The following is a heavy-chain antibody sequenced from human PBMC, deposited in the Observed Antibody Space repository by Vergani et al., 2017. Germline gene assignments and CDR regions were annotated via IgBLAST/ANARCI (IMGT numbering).Heavy chain of an antibody. J-gene: IGHJ5*02. D-gene: IGHD6-13*01. V-gene: IGHV3-48*04. Sequence: EVQLVESGGGLVQPGGSLRLSCAASGFTFSSYSMNWVRQAPGKGLEWVSYISSSSSTIYYADSVKGRFTISRDNAKTSLFLQMNSLRAEDTAVYYCARDLAAGGNWFDPWGQGTLVTVSS. CDR2: ISSSSSTI. CDR3: ARDLAAGGNWFDP. CDR1: GFTFSSYS.